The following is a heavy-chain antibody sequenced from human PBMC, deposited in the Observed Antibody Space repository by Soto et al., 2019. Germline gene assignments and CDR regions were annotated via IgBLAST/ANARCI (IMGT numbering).Heavy chain of an antibody. D-gene: IGHD4-17*01. CDR3: ATDYGGNSGNYYYGMDV. CDR2: ISSSSSYI. CDR1: GFTFSSYS. Sequence: GGSLRLSCAASGFTFSSYSMNWVRQAPGKGLEWVSSISSSSSYIYYAESVKGRFTISRDNAKNSLYLQMNSLRAEDTAVYYCATDYGGNSGNYYYGMDVWGQGTTVTVSS. J-gene: IGHJ6*02. V-gene: IGHV3-21*03.